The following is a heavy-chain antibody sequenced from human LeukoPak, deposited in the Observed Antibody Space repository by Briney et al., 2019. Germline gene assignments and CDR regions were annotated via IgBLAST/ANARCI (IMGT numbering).Heavy chain of an antibody. CDR1: GFTFSSYA. D-gene: IGHD4-17*01. J-gene: IGHJ5*02. CDR3: ARDLVTTVITGWFDP. V-gene: IGHV3-30-3*01. Sequence: PGGSLRLSCAASGFTFSSYAMHWGRQAPGKGLEWVAVISYDGSNKYYADSVKGRFTISRDNSKNTLYLQMNSLRAEDTAVYYCARDLVTTVITGWFDPWGQGTLVTVSS. CDR2: ISYDGSNK.